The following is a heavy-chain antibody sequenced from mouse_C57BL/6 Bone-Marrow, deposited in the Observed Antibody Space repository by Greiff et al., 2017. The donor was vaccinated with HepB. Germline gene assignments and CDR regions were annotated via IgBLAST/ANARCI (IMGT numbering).Heavy chain of an antibody. CDR2: IYPSDSET. V-gene: IGHV1-61*01. CDR3: ARLGVVAPFAY. CDR1: GYTFTSYW. Sequence: VQLQQPGAELVMPGASVKLSCKASGYTFTSYWMDWVKQRPGQGLEWIGNIYPSDSETHYNQKFKDKATLTVDKSSSTAYMQLSSLTSEDSAVYYCARLGVVAPFAYWGQGTLVTVSA. J-gene: IGHJ3*01. D-gene: IGHD1-1*01.